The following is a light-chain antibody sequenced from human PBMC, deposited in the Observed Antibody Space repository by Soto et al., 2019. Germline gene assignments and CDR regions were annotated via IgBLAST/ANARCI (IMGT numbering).Light chain of an antibody. J-gene: IGKJ1*01. Sequence: DIQMTQSPSTLSASVGDRVTITCRASQSISSWLAWYQQKPGKAPKLLIYKASSLESGVPSKFSGSGSGTEFTLTISSLQPDDFATYYCQQDNNYLSTFGRGTEVGIK. CDR2: KAS. V-gene: IGKV1-5*03. CDR1: QSISSW. CDR3: QQDNNYLST.